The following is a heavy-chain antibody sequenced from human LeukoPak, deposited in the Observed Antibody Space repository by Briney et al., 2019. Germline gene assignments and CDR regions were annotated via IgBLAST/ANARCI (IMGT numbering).Heavy chain of an antibody. CDR1: GDSISSGGYY. Sequence: SQTLSLTCTVSGDSISSGGYYWSWIRQPAGKGLEWIGRTFTNGSTNYKPSLKSRVTISVDTSKKQFSLKLSSVTAADTAVYFCARTPSGDYYTTFDYWGQGTLVTVSS. J-gene: IGHJ4*02. CDR3: ARTPSGDYYTTFDY. CDR2: TFTNGST. D-gene: IGHD3-10*01. V-gene: IGHV4-61*02.